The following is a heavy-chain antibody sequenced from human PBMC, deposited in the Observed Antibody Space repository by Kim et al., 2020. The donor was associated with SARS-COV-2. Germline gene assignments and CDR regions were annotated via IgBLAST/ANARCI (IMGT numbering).Heavy chain of an antibody. CDR2: ISYEGRNK. D-gene: IGHD6-13*01. CDR1: GFTFSSYA. J-gene: IGHJ4*02. Sequence: GGSLRLSCAASGFTFSSYAIHWVRQAPGKGLEWVSVISYEGRNKYNADSVKGRFTISRDNSKNTLYLQMNSLRAEDTAVYYCARDQGAAAGCLDYWVQGTLDAVCS. V-gene: IGHV3-30*04. CDR3: ARDQGAAAGCLDY.